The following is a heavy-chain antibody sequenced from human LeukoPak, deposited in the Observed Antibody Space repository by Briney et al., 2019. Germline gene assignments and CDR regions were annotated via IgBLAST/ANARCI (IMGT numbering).Heavy chain of an antibody. CDR2: ISGSADNT. CDR3: AKLKRYSGYGENYFDY. V-gene: IGHV3-23*01. Sequence: PGGSLRLSCAASGFTFNNYDMSWARQAPGKGLEWVSGISGSADNTYYADSVKGRFTISRDNSKDTLNLQMNSLRAEDTAVYYCAKLKRYSGYGENYFDYWGQGTLVTVSS. J-gene: IGHJ4*02. CDR1: GFTFNNYD. D-gene: IGHD5-12*01.